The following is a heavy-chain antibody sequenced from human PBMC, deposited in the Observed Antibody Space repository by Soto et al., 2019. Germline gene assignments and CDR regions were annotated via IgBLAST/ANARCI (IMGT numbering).Heavy chain of an antibody. CDR1: GFTFSSYA. CDR3: AHRPSGWYLFDY. Sequence: PGGSLRLSCAASGFTFSSYAMSWVRQAPGKGLEWVSSISSSGCSTYYEDSVKGRFTISRDNSKNTLFLQMTSMDPVDTATYYCAHRPSGWYLFDYWGQGTLVTVSS. V-gene: IGHV3-23*01. D-gene: IGHD6-19*01. CDR2: ISSSGCST. J-gene: IGHJ4*02.